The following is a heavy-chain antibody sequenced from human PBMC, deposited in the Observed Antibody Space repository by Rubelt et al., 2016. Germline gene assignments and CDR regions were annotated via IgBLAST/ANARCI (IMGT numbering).Heavy chain of an antibody. Sequence: LVESGGGVVQPGRSLRLSCAASGFMFKNYGMHWVRQAPGKGLEWVAQIWPDENNIYYANSVKGRLTFPKNNSKNTVLLQCNSLRVDDTGVYYGARDGQQWAPDTMDVWGQGTTVTVAS. CDR1: GFMFKNYG. V-gene: IGHV3-33*01. D-gene: IGHD6-19*01. CDR2: IWPDENNI. J-gene: IGHJ6*02. CDR3: ARDGQQWAPDTMDV.